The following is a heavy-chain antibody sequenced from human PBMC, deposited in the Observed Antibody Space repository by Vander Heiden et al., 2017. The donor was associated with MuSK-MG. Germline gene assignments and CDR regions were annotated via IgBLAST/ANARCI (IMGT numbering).Heavy chain of an antibody. Sequence: QVQLVESGGGVVQPGRSLRLSCAASGFTFSSYGRHWVRQAPGKGLEWVAVIWYDGSNKYYADSVKGRFTISRDNSKNTLYLQMNSLRAEDTAVYYCARDHDYGDYDAFDIWGQGTMVTVSS. CDR1: GFTFSSYG. J-gene: IGHJ3*02. V-gene: IGHV3-33*01. CDR3: ARDHDYGDYDAFDI. CDR2: IWYDGSNK. D-gene: IGHD4-17*01.